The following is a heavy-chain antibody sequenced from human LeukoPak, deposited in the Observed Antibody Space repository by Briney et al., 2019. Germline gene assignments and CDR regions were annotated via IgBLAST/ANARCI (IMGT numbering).Heavy chain of an antibody. J-gene: IGHJ4*02. V-gene: IGHV1-18*01. CDR2: ISAYNGNT. CDR1: GYTFTSYG. CDR3: ARSGSSGQLVYFDY. Sequence: ASVKVSCKASGYTFTSYGISWVRQAPGQGLEWMGWISAYNGNTNYAQKFQGRVTITADESTRTAYMELSSLRSEDTAVYYCARSGSSGQLVYFDYWGQGTLVTVSS. D-gene: IGHD6-13*01.